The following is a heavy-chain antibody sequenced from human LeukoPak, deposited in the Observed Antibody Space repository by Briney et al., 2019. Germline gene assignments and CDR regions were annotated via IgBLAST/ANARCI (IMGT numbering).Heavy chain of an antibody. D-gene: IGHD3-22*01. V-gene: IGHV3-48*04. CDR1: GFTFSSYA. CDR2: ISHSGSNL. CDR3: ARGDSSGVPDY. Sequence: PGGSLRLSCAASGFTFSSYAMSWVRQAPGKGLEWLSYISHSGSNLDYAESVRGRFTISRDNANHSLYLQINSLRAEDTAVYYCARGDSSGVPDYWGQGTLVTVSS. J-gene: IGHJ4*02.